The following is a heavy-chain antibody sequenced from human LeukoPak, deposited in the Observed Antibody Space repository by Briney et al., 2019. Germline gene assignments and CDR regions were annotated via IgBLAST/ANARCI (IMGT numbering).Heavy chain of an antibody. CDR1: GGSISSYY. Sequence: SETLSLTCTVSGGSISSYYWSWTRQPPGKGLEWIGYIYYSGSTNYNPSLKSRVTISVDTSKNQFSLKLSSVTAADTAVYYCARVDYGDYPYYYYYGMDVWGQGTTVTVSS. CDR2: IYYSGST. V-gene: IGHV4-59*01. CDR3: ARVDYGDYPYYYYYGMDV. J-gene: IGHJ6*02. D-gene: IGHD4-17*01.